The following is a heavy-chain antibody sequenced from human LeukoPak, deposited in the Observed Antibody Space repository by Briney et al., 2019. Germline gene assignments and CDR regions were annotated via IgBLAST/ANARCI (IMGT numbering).Heavy chain of an antibody. D-gene: IGHD2-21*01. CDR2: TRHDGSAT. J-gene: IGHJ4*02. CDR1: GFTFSNFW. V-gene: IGHV3-7*04. Sequence: GGSLRRSCAASGFTFSNFWMTWVRQAPGKGLEWVASTRHDGSATYYVDSVKGRFTISRDNAKNSLCLQMNSLRAEDTTVYYCARGGSSYGQWGQGTLVTVSS. CDR3: ARGGSSYGQ.